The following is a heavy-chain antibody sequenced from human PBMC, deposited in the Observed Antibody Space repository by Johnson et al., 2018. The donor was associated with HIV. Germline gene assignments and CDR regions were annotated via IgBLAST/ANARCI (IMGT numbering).Heavy chain of an antibody. V-gene: IGHV3-33*08. J-gene: IGHJ3*02. D-gene: IGHD2-15*01. CDR2: IWYDGSNK. Sequence: QVQLVESGGGVVQPGRSLRLSCAASGFTFSSYAMHWVRQAPGKGLEWVAVIWYDGSNKYYADSVKGRFTISRDNSKNTLYLQMNSLRAEDTAVYYCARDWGGYCSGGSCYGDAFDIWGQGTRVTVSS. CDR3: ARDWGGYCSGGSCYGDAFDI. CDR1: GFTFSSYA.